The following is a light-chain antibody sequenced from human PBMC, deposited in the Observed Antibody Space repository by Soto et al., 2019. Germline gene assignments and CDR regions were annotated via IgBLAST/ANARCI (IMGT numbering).Light chain of an antibody. J-gene: IGKJ2*01. CDR2: AAS. CDR3: QQSYTIPYT. Sequence: DIQMTQSPSSMSASVGDRVTITCRASQSISSFLNWYQRKPGQAPKLLIYAASRLQSGVPSRFSGSGSGTDCTLTISSLQPEDFATYYCQQSYTIPYTFGQGTKLEIK. V-gene: IGKV1-39*01. CDR1: QSISSF.